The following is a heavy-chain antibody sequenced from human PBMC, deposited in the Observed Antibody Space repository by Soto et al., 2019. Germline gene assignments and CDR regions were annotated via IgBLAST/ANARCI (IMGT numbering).Heavy chain of an antibody. Sequence: QVQLVQSGAEVKKPGASVKVSCKASGYTFTSYGISWVRQAPGQGLEWMGWISAYNGNTNYAQKLQGRVTMTTDTSKSAAYMELRSLGSDDAAVYYCARFREHFDWLSDGFPNDCLYGKDGWGQGPTVTVSS. D-gene: IGHD3-9*01. J-gene: IGHJ6*02. CDR2: ISAYNGNT. CDR1: GYTFTSYG. CDR3: ARFREHFDWLSDGFPNDCLYGKDG. V-gene: IGHV1-18*01.